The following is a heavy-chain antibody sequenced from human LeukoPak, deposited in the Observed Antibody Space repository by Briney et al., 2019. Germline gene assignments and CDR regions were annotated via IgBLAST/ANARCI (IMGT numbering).Heavy chain of an antibody. CDR3: VRYYTRHSWYFDL. J-gene: IGHJ2*01. CDR2: IKQGGSEK. Sequence: GRSLRLSCAAAGFTFSKFAMHWVRQAPGKGLEWVANIKQGGSEKNYVDSVKGRFTIARDNAKNSLYLQMSSLRAEDTAVYYCVRYYTRHSWYFDLWGRGTLVTVSS. D-gene: IGHD3-10*01. CDR1: GFTFSKFA. V-gene: IGHV3-7*01.